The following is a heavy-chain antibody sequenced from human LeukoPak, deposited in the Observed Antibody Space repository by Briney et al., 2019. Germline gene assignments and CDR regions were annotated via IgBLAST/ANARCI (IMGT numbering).Heavy chain of an antibody. CDR1: GGSISSSSYY. J-gene: IGHJ4*02. V-gene: IGHV4-39*07. CDR3: ARQDFDILTGFYPLHFDL. Sequence: SETLSLTCTVSGGSISSSSYYWGWIRQPPGKGLEWSGSIYHSGSTYYNPSLESRITISRDTSKNQFSLKLTSVTAADTAVYYCARQDFDILTGFYPLHFDLWGQGILVTVSS. D-gene: IGHD3-9*01. CDR2: IYHSGST.